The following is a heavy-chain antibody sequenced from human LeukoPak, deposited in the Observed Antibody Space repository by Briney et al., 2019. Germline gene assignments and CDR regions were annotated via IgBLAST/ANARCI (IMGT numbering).Heavy chain of an antibody. J-gene: IGHJ5*01. CDR2: INSDGSST. V-gene: IGHV3-74*01. CDR1: GFTLSGYW. Sequence: QPGGSLRLSCAASGFTLSGYWMHWVRHAPGKGLVWVSRINSDGSSTIYADSVKGRFTISRDNAKNTLFLQVNSLRTEDTAVYYCARGPRGGNNYYVGDSWGQGTVVTVSS. D-gene: IGHD1-26*01. CDR3: ARGPRGGNNYYVGDS.